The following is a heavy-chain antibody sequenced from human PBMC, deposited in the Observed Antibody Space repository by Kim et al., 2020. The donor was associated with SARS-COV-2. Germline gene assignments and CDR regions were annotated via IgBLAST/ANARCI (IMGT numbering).Heavy chain of an antibody. CDR1: GGSFSGYY. Sequence: SETLSLTCAVYGGSFSGYYWSWIRQPPGKGLEWIGEINHSGSTNYNPSLKSRVTISVDMSKNQFSLKLSSVTAADTAVYYCARWGTITLGADAFDIWGQGTMVTVSS. D-gene: IGHD2-2*01. V-gene: IGHV4-34*01. CDR3: ARWGTITLGADAFDI. J-gene: IGHJ3*02. CDR2: INHSGST.